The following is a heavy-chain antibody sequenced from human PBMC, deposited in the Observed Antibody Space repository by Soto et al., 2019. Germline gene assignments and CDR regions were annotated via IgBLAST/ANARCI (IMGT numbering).Heavy chain of an antibody. CDR2: ISDIGGNT. J-gene: IGHJ4*02. Sequence: GGSLRLSCAASGFTFSNYAMSWVRQAPGKGLEWVSGISDIGGNTYYADSVKGRFTISRDNSKNTLFLQMNSLRAEDTAVYYCAREYSSAWKTYYYWGQGTLVTVSS. V-gene: IGHV3-23*01. CDR3: AREYSSAWKTYYY. D-gene: IGHD6-19*01. CDR1: GFTFSNYA.